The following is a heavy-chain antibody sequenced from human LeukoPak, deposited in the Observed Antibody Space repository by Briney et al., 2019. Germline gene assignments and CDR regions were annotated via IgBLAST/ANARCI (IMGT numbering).Heavy chain of an antibody. Sequence: GSSVKVSCKASGGTFSSYAISWVRQAPGQGLEWMGRIIPILGIANYAQKFQGRVTITADKSTSTAYMELSSLRSEDTAVYYCARGVEELTIDYWGQGTLVTVSS. V-gene: IGHV1-69*04. J-gene: IGHJ4*02. D-gene: IGHD1-7*01. CDR1: GGTFSSYA. CDR2: IIPILGIA. CDR3: ARGVEELTIDY.